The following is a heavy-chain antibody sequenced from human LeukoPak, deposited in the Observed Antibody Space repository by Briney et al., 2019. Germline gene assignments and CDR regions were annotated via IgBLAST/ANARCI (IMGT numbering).Heavy chain of an antibody. D-gene: IGHD6-19*01. Sequence: GGSLRLSCAASGFTFSNYWMSWVRQAPGKGLEWVANIKRDGSDNYYVGSVEGRFTISRDNAKNSLYLQMSSLRAEDTAIYYCARALYNRGWYPDYFDSWGQGTLVTVSA. V-gene: IGHV3-7*01. CDR3: ARALYNRGWYPDYFDS. J-gene: IGHJ4*02. CDR1: GFTFSNYW. CDR2: IKRDGSDN.